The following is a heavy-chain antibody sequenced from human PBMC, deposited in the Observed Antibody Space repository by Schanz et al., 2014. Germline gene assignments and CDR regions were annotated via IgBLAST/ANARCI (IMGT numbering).Heavy chain of an antibody. CDR3: AGTYCSSTSCYTGYYYMDV. J-gene: IGHJ6*03. Sequence: QAQLMQSGPELKRPGSSVKVSCKASGCTFSSYTISWVRQAPGQGLEWMGRIIPILGIANYAQNFQGRVTITADKSTSTAYMELTSLRSEDTAVYYCAGTYCSSTSCYTGYYYMDVWGKGTTVTVSS. CDR1: GCTFSSYT. D-gene: IGHD2-2*02. V-gene: IGHV1-69*02. CDR2: IIPILGIA.